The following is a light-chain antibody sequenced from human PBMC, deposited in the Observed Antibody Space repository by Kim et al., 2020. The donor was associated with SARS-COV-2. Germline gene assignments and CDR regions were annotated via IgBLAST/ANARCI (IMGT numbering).Light chain of an antibody. V-gene: IGKV4-1*01. CDR1: QSVLYSSNNMNY. CDR3: QQYYSTLT. J-gene: IGKJ4*01. CDR2: WAS. Sequence: KATINGKSSQSVLYSSNNMNYLAWYQQKPGQHPKLLIYWASTRESGVPDRFGGSGSGTDFTLTISSLQAEDVAIYSCQQYYSTLTFGGGTKVDIK.